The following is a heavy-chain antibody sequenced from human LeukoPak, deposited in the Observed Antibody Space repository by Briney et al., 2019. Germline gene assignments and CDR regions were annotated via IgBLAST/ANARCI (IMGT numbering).Heavy chain of an antibody. CDR2: INHSGST. J-gene: IGHJ4*02. D-gene: IGHD1-26*01. CDR1: GGSFSGYY. CDR3: ARGIVGATNLDY. V-gene: IGHV4-34*01. Sequence: NPSETLSLTCSVYGGSFSGYYWSWIPQPPGKGLEWSGEINHSGSTNYNPSLKSRVTISVDTSKNQFSLKLSSVTAADTAVYYCARGIVGATNLDYWGQGTLVSVSS.